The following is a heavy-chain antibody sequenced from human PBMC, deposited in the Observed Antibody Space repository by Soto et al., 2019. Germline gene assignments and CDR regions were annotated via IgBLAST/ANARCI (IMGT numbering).Heavy chain of an antibody. CDR1: GYTFTDYG. D-gene: IGHD3-10*01. CDR2: ISAYNENR. J-gene: IGHJ5*02. CDR3: GRSSAVRGAYWFHP. V-gene: IGHV1-18*01. Sequence: QVQLVQSGPEVKEPGASVKVSCKTSGYTFTDYGVSWVRQAPGQGLEWKGWISAYNENRKYAQKLQDRVTLTTDTSTSTAYMELRSLRSDDTAVYYCGRSSAVRGAYWFHPWGQGTLVPVSS.